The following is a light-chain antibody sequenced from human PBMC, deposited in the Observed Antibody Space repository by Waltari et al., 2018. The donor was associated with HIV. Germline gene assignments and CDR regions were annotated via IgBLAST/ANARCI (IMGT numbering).Light chain of an antibody. Sequence: QSALTQPPSVSGSPGQSVTISRTATISHVGSYYRVSWYQQPPGTAPKLMSYEVVNRPSGVPHRFSGSKSGNTASLTISGLQAEDEADYYCSSYTSSSTLVFGGGTKLTVL. CDR3: SSYTSSSTLV. CDR1: ISHVGSYYR. CDR2: EVV. V-gene: IGLV2-18*02. J-gene: IGLJ2*01.